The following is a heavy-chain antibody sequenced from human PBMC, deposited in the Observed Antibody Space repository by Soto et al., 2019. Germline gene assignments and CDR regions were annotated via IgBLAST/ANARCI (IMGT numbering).Heavy chain of an antibody. Sequence: QAHLVESGGGVVQPGRSLRLSCAASGFTFTSYGMHWVRQAPGTRLEWVAVISYDGGLQHYADSVQGRLTISRDNSKNMVLLQKNRLRAEDTAVYYCVSDRGYGHTSAPYSWGQGTLVSVSS. CDR3: VSDRGYGHTSAPYS. V-gene: IGHV3-30*03. CDR2: ISYDGGLQ. J-gene: IGHJ4*02. CDR1: GFTFTSYG. D-gene: IGHD3-10*01.